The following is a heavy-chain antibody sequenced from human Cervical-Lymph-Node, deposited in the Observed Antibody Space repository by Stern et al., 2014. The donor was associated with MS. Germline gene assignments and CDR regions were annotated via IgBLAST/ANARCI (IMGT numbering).Heavy chain of an antibody. D-gene: IGHD3-10*01. Sequence: VQLVESGGGVVQPGGSLRLSCAASGFTFSRYAMHYIRQAPGKGLEWVAAISFDEKNQNYVDSVKGRFTISRDNSKNILYLQMNSLRYDDTAIYYCVPGSGAFDSWGQGTLVIVSS. V-gene: IGHV3-30*03. CDR1: GFTFSRYA. CDR3: VPGSGAFDS. CDR2: ISFDEKNQ. J-gene: IGHJ4*02.